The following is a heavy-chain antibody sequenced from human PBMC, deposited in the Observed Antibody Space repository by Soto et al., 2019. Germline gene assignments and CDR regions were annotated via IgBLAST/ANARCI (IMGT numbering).Heavy chain of an antibody. J-gene: IGHJ5*02. CDR1: GASISVHSYY. CDR3: TRRYHWNDNYFDP. D-gene: IGHD1-20*01. V-gene: IGHV4-39*01. Sequence: QLQLQEAGPGLVAPSQALSLTCTVSGASISVHSYYWTWIRQPPGKGLEWIGSSYYSGNTYFNPSLKSRASISVDTSKNQFSLRLTSVTAADTAIYYCTRRYHWNDNYFDPWGPGALVTVAS. CDR2: SYYSGNT.